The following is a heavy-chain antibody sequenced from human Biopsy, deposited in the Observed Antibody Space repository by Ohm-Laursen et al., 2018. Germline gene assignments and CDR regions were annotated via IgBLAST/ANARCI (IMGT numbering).Heavy chain of an antibody. CDR2: INPSGSTT. CDR3: ARNTGWYGDLYYFDY. J-gene: IGHJ4*02. Sequence: SVKVSCKASGYSFISYYMHWVRQVPGQGLEWMGMINPSGSTTSYPQIFQGRVTMTRDTSKSTVYMELSSLRSADTAVYFCARNTGWYGDLYYFDYWGQGTLVTVSS. V-gene: IGHV1-46*01. D-gene: IGHD6-19*01. CDR1: GYSFISYY.